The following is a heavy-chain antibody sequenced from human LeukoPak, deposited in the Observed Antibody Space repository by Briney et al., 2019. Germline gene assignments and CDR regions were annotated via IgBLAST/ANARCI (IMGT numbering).Heavy chain of an antibody. CDR2: VYYTGST. Sequence: SETLSLTCTVSGYSMSSSGYFWGWIRQPPGKGLEWIGSVYYTGSTSYNPSLKSRVTISVDTSKNQFSLKLSSVTAADTAVYYCARETYDYYYYYYMDVWGKGTTVTVSS. CDR1: GYSMSSSGYF. V-gene: IGHV4-39*07. CDR3: ARETYDYYYYYYMDV. D-gene: IGHD3-16*01. J-gene: IGHJ6*03.